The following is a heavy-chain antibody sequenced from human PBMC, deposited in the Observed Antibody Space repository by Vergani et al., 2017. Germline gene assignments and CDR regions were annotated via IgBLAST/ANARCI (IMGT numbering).Heavy chain of an antibody. Sequence: QVQLVESGGGVVQPGRSLRLSCAASGFTFSSYGMHWVRQAPGKGLEWVAVISYDGSNKYYADSVKGRFTISRDNSKNTLYLQMNSLRAEDTAVYYCAKGSRAIFGVVTLFDYWGQGTLVTVSS. D-gene: IGHD3-3*01. CDR1: GFTFSSYG. J-gene: IGHJ4*02. CDR2: ISYDGSNK. V-gene: IGHV3-30*18. CDR3: AKGSRAIFGVVTLFDY.